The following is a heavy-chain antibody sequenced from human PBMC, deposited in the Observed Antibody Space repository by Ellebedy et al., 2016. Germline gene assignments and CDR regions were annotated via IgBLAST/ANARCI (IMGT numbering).Heavy chain of an antibody. D-gene: IGHD3-10*01. V-gene: IGHV3-43D*03. CDR3: AKGTGSGVRGVNDY. CDR2: ISWDGGST. J-gene: IGHJ4*02. Sequence: GGSLRLXXAASGFTFDDYAMHWVRQAPGKGLEWVSLISWDGGSTYYADSVKGRFTISRDNSKNSLYLQMNSLRAEDTALYYCAKGTGSGVRGVNDYWGQGTLVTVSS. CDR1: GFTFDDYA.